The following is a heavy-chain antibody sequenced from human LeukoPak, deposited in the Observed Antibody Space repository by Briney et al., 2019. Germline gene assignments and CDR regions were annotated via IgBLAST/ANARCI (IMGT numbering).Heavy chain of an antibody. CDR2: IRQDGGEK. CDR1: GFTFSDYW. Sequence: GGSLRLSCAVSGFTFSDYWMNWVRQAPGKGLEWVASIRQDGGEKSYADSVKGRFTISRDNTKNSLYLQMSSLRVEDTAVYYCARQGDYGSGSYLFWYYYYYMDVWGKGTTVTVSS. V-gene: IGHV3-7*01. CDR3: ARQGDYGSGSYLFWYYYYYMDV. J-gene: IGHJ6*03. D-gene: IGHD3-10*01.